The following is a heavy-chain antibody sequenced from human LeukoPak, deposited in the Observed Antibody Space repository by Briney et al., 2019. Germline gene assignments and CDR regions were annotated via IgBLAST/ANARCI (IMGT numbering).Heavy chain of an antibody. CDR1: GFTFSSYS. Sequence: GGSLRLSCAASGFTFSSYSMNWVRQAPGKGLEWVSSISSSSSYIYYTDSVKGRFTISRDNAKNSLYLQMNSLRAEDTAVYYRASRSSSWFPHDYWGQGTLVTVSS. J-gene: IGHJ4*02. CDR3: ASRSSSWFPHDY. D-gene: IGHD6-13*01. V-gene: IGHV3-21*01. CDR2: ISSSSSYI.